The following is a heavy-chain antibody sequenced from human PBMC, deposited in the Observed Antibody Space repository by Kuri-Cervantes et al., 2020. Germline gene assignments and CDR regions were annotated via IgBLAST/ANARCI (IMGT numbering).Heavy chain of an antibody. V-gene: IGHV3-21*01. J-gene: IGHJ6*02. CDR1: GFTFSSYA. CDR2: IIGGGRDT. Sequence: GESLKISCAASGFTFSSYAMNWVRQTPGKGLEWVSSIIGGGRDTYIADSVKGRFTISRDNAKNSLYLQMNSLRDEDTAVYYCARDLQGSPDDYGDYVFDYGMDVWGQGTTVTVSS. D-gene: IGHD4-17*01. CDR3: ARDLQGSPDDYGDYVFDYGMDV.